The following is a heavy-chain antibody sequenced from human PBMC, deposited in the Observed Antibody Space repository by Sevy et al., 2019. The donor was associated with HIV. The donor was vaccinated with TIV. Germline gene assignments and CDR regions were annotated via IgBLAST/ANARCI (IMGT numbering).Heavy chain of an antibody. CDR3: AIGRSPDHCTSTSCYFDS. V-gene: IGHV3-30*02. J-gene: IGHJ4*02. CDR1: GFIFSHCG. D-gene: IGHD2-2*01. CDR2: IRNDASNA. Sequence: GGSLKLSCAASGFIFSHCGMHWVRQAPGKGLEWVAFIRNDASNAYYVDSVKGRFTASRDNSKSTLYLQMNSLRTEDTAVYYCAIGRSPDHCTSTSCYFDSWGQGTLVTVSS.